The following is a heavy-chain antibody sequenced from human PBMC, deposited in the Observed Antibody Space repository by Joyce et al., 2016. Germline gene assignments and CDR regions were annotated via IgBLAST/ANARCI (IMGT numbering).Heavy chain of an antibody. CDR3: VRNGAYSQDS. J-gene: IGHJ5*01. CDR1: GGSISSAHW. D-gene: IGHD5-12*01. V-gene: IGHV4-4*02. CDR2: IYLGGST. Sequence: QVQLQESGPGLVKPSGTLSLTCAVSGGSISSAHWWSWVRQPPGKGLEWVGEIYLGGSTTYNPSLMSRVTISVDKSKNQLSLKMNSVTAADTAVYYCVRNGAYSQDSWGQGTLVTVSS.